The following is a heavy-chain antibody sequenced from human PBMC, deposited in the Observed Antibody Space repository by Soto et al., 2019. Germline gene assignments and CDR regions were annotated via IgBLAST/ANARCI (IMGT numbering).Heavy chain of an antibody. CDR1: GYSFAGYW. Sequence: GESLKISCKGSGYSFAGYWITWVRQKPGKGLEWMGRIDPSDSQTYYSPSFRGHVTISATKSITTVFLQWGSLRASDTAMYYCARQIYDSDTGPNFQYYFDSWGQGTPVTVSS. D-gene: IGHD3-22*01. CDR3: ARQIYDSDTGPNFQYYFDS. J-gene: IGHJ4*02. CDR2: IDPSDSQT. V-gene: IGHV5-10-1*01.